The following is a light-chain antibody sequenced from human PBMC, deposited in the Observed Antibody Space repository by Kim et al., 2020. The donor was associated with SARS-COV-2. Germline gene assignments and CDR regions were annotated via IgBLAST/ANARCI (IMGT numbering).Light chain of an antibody. CDR2: QDG. J-gene: IGLJ3*02. V-gene: IGLV3-1*01. Sequence: SYELTQPPSVSVSPGQTATITCSGDRLGDKYACWYQQKPGQSPVLVIYQDGKRPSGIPERFSGSNSGNTATLTISGTQAIDEGDYYCQAWDSSTAVFGGG. CDR1: RLGDKY. CDR3: QAWDSSTAV.